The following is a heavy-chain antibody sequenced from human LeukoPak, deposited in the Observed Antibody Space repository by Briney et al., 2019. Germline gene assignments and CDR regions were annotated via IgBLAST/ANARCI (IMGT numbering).Heavy chain of an antibody. CDR2: IWYDGSNK. J-gene: IGHJ4*02. Sequence: GGSLRLSCAASGFTFSSYGMHWVRQAPGKGLEWVAVIWYDGSNKYYADSVKGRFTISRDNSKNTRYLQMNSLRAEDTAVYYCARESGSANNPAPYYFDYWGQGTLVTVSS. D-gene: IGHD1-26*01. CDR1: GFTFSSYG. V-gene: IGHV3-33*01. CDR3: ARESGSANNPAPYYFDY.